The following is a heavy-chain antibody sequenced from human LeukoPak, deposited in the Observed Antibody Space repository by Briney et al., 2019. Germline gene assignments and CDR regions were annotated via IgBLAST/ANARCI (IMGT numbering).Heavy chain of an antibody. V-gene: IGHV1-46*01. D-gene: IGHD6-13*01. CDR1: GYTFTSYY. CDR3: ARDSIAAAGNNWFDP. Sequence: ASVKVSCKASGYTFTSYYMHWVRQAPGQGLEWMGIINPSGGSTSYAQKFQGRVTMTRDTSTSTVYMELSSPRSEDTAVYYCARDSIAAAGNNWFDPWGQGTLVTVSS. CDR2: INPSGGST. J-gene: IGHJ5*02.